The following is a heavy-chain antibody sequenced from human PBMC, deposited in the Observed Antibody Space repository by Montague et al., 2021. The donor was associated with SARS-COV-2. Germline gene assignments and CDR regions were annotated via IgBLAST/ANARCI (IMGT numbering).Heavy chain of an antibody. CDR1: GDSVSSKSAA. J-gene: IGHJ3*01. Sequence: CAISGDSVSSKSAAWNWIRQSPSRGLGWLGRTYYRSKWYTDYAVSVRSRITVNSDTSKNQVSLHLTSVTPDDTAVYFCARDLGISLSTGRVDAFDVWGQGTMVTVSS. CDR3: ARDLGISLSTGRVDAFDV. CDR2: TYYRSKWYT. D-gene: IGHD5/OR15-5a*01. V-gene: IGHV6-1*01.